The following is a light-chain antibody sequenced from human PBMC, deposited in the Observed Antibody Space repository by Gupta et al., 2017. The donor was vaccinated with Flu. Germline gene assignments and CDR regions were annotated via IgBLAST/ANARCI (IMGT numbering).Light chain of an antibody. Sequence: VTPGQPASISCKSSQSRLHSDGKTYLFWYMQKPGQPPHLLMYEGSNAVSGVSDRFSGSGSGTDFTLEISRVEAEDAGIYYCMQAMKFPFTFGGGTKVEIK. CDR1: QSRLHSDGKTY. CDR3: MQAMKFPFT. V-gene: IGKV2D-29*01. CDR2: EGS. J-gene: IGKJ4*01.